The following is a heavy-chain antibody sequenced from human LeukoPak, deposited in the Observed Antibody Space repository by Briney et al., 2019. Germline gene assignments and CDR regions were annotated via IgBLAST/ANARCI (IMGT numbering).Heavy chain of an antibody. J-gene: IGHJ5*02. D-gene: IGHD2-2*01. V-gene: IGHV4-59*08. Sequence: SETLSLTCTVSGGSIGSYYWNWIRQPPGKGLEWIGYIYSSGNTSYNPSLKSRVTISVDTSENQFSLKLSPVTAADTAVYYCARSPSTVNWFDPWGQGTLVTVSS. CDR3: ARSPSTVNWFDP. CDR2: IYSSGNT. CDR1: GGSIGSYY.